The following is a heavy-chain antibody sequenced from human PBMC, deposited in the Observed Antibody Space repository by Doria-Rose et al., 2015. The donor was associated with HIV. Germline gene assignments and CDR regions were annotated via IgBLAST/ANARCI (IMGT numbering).Heavy chain of an antibody. Sequence: QITLEESGPVLVKPTETLTLTCTVSGVSLSSPGMGVSWIRQPPGKALERLANIFSDDERSYKTSLKSRLTISRGTSKSQVVLTMTDMDPVDTATYYCARIKSSRWYHKYYFDFWGQGTLVIVSA. CDR2: IFSDDER. CDR1: GVSLSSPGMG. V-gene: IGHV2-26*01. J-gene: IGHJ4*02. CDR3: ARIKSSRWYHKYYFDF. D-gene: IGHD6-13*01.